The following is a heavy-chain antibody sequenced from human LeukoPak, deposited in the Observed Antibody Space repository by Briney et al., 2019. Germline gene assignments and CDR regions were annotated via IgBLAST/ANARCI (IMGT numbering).Heavy chain of an antibody. CDR2: ISVTDST. J-gene: IGHJ4*02. CDR1: GGSISDYY. Sequence: SETLSLTCTVSGGSISDYYWSWIRQPAGKGLEWIGRISVTDSTNYNPSLTSRVTMSVDTSKNQFSLNLRSLSAADTAVYYCARLRRDSSGWCADDSWGQGTLVTVSS. V-gene: IGHV4-4*07. CDR3: ARLRRDSSGWCADDS. D-gene: IGHD6-19*01.